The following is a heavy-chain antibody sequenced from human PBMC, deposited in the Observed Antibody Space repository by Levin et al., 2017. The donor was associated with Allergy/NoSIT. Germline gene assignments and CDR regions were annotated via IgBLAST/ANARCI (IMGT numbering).Heavy chain of an antibody. V-gene: IGHV3-11*03. CDR2: ISSSSTSYT. D-gene: IGHD2/OR15-2a*01. Sequence: GGSLRLSCAASGFIFSDYYMSWIRQAPGKGLEWVSYISSSSTSYTNYADSVKGRFTISRDNAKNSLYLQMNSLRAEDTPVYYCARIIDGLARAIDYWGQGTLVTVSS. J-gene: IGHJ4*02. CDR1: GFIFSDYY. CDR3: ARIIDGLARAIDY.